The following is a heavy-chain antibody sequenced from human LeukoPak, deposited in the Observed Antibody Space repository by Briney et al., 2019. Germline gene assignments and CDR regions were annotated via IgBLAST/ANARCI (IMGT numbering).Heavy chain of an antibody. Sequence: ASVKVSCEASGYTFTSYYMHWVRRAPGQGLEWMGIINPSGGSTSYAQKFQGRVTITADKSTSTAYMELSSLRSEDTAVYYCARDRGAYRFDPWGQGTLVTVSS. J-gene: IGHJ5*02. D-gene: IGHD3-16*01. CDR2: INPSGGST. CDR3: ARDRGAYRFDP. CDR1: GYTFTSYY. V-gene: IGHV1-46*01.